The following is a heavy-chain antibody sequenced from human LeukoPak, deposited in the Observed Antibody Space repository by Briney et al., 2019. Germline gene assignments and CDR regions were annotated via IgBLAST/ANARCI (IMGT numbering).Heavy chain of an antibody. J-gene: IGHJ1*01. CDR2: IRSKAYGGTT. CDR3: TRGPPAPQYCQH. CDR1: GFTFSNYE. Sequence: GGSLRLSCAASGFTFSNYEMSWVRQAPGKGLEWVGFIRSKAYGGTTEYAASVKGRFTISRDDSKSIAYLQMNSLKTEDTAVYYCTRGPPAPQYCQHWGQGTLVTVSS. V-gene: IGHV3-49*04.